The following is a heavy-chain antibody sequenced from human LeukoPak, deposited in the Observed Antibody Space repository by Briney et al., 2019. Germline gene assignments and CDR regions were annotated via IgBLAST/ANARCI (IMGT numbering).Heavy chain of an antibody. D-gene: IGHD6-6*01. Sequence: GASVKVSCKASGYTFTSYGISWGRQAPGQGLDWMGWISPYNGNTNYAQKLQGRVTMTTDTSTSTAYMELRSLRSDDTAVYYCARSRPIAARGSYWFDPWGQGTLVTVSS. CDR1: GYTFTSYG. J-gene: IGHJ5*02. CDR3: ARSRPIAARGSYWFDP. V-gene: IGHV1-18*01. CDR2: ISPYNGNT.